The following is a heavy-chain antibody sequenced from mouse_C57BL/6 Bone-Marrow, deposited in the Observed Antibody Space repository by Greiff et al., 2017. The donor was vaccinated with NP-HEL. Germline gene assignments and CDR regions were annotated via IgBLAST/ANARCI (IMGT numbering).Heavy chain of an antibody. CDR3: ARMGYYGRSPYYFDY. V-gene: IGHV8-8*01. D-gene: IGHD1-1*01. CDR1: GFSLSTFGMG. CDR2: IWWDDDK. Sequence: QVQLKESGPGILQPSQTLSLTCSFSGFSLSTFGMGVGWIRQPSGKGLEWLAHIWWDDDKYYNPALKSRLTISKDTSKNQVFLKIANVDTADTATYYCARMGYYGRSPYYFDYWGQGTTLTVSS. J-gene: IGHJ2*01.